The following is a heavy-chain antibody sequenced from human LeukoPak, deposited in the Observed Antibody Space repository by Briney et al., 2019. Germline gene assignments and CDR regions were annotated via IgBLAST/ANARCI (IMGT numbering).Heavy chain of an antibody. V-gene: IGHV4-59*08. Sequence: SETLSLTCTVSGGSISSYYWSWIRQPPGKGLEWIGYIYYSGSTNYNPSLKSRVTISVDTSKNQFSLKLSSVTAADTAVYYCASARYYYDSSGYYGSLGVPRPDAFDIWGQGTMVTVSS. D-gene: IGHD3-22*01. CDR2: IYYSGST. J-gene: IGHJ3*02. CDR3: ASARYYYDSSGYYGSLGVPRPDAFDI. CDR1: GGSISSYY.